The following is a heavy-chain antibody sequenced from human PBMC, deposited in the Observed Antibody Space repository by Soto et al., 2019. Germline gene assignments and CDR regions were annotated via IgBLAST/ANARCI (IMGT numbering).Heavy chain of an antibody. Sequence: PSGALSVTCTVSGGSISSYDWSWIRQPPGKGLEWIGYIYYSGSTNYNPSLKSRVTISVDTSKNQFSLKLSSVTAADTAVYYCAREDIAAGTYYGMDVLGQGTTVT. CDR3: AREDIAAGTYYGMDV. J-gene: IGHJ6*02. CDR1: GGSISSYD. V-gene: IGHV4-59*01. CDR2: IYYSGST. D-gene: IGHD6-13*01.